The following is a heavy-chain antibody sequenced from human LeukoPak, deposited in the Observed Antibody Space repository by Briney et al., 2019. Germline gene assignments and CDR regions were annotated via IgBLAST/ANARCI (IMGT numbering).Heavy chain of an antibody. D-gene: IGHD3-22*01. CDR3: AKVREGRWSYYDSSGYYSFDY. CDR1: GFTVSSNS. CDR2: IYSAGST. Sequence: GGSLRLSCTVSGFTVSSNSMSWVRQAPGKGLEWVSFIYSAGSTHYSDSVKGRFTISIDNSENTLYLQMNSLRAEDTALYYCAKVREGRWSYYDSSGYYSFDYWGQGTLVTVSS. J-gene: IGHJ4*02. V-gene: IGHV3-53*05.